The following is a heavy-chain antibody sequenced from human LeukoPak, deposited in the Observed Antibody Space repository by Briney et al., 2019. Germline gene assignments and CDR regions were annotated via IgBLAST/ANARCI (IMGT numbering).Heavy chain of an antibody. CDR3: ARDRCSSTSCYPNDP. Sequence: ASVEVSCKASGYTFTSYYMHWVRQAPGQGLEWMGIINPSGGSTSYAQKFQGRVTMTRDTSTSTVYMELSSLRSEDTAVYYCARDRCSSTSCYPNDPWGQGTLVTVSS. CDR2: INPSGGST. J-gene: IGHJ5*02. D-gene: IGHD2-2*01. CDR1: GYTFTSYY. V-gene: IGHV1-46*01.